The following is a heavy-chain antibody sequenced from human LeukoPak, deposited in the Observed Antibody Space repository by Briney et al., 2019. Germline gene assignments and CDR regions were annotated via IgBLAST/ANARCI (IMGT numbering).Heavy chain of an antibody. J-gene: IGHJ4*02. D-gene: IGHD3-9*01. CDR1: GFTFRNYA. V-gene: IGHV3-23*01. Sequence: GGSLRLSCAASGFTFRNYAMSWVRQAPGKGLEWVSAILGSGASTYYADSVKGRFTISRDNSKNTLYLQMNSLRAEDTAVYYCVKWGDYDVLTTYYVPDYWGQGSLVTVSS. CDR2: ILGSGAST. CDR3: VKWGDYDVLTTYYVPDY.